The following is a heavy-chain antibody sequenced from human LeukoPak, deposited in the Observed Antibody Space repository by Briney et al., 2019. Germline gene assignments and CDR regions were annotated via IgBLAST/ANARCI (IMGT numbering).Heavy chain of an antibody. CDR1: GGSVSSGSYY. D-gene: IGHD3-10*01. J-gene: IGHJ4*02. CDR3: ARDEWFGY. CDR2: IYSSVST. Sequence: SETLSLTCTVSGGSVSSGSYYWSWIRQPPGKGLEWIGYIYSSVSTKYNTSLKSRVTISVDTSKNQVSLNLSSVTATDTAVYYRARDEWFGYWGQGTLVTVSS. V-gene: IGHV4-61*01.